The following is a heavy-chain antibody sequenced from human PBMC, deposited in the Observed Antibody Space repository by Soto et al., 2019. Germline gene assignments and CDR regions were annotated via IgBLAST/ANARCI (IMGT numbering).Heavy chain of an antibody. CDR2: IKRKIDGETT. CDR1: GFTFSNAC. V-gene: IGHV3-15*07. Sequence: EVQLVDSGGALVKPGGSLRLSCAASGFTFSNACMNWVRQAPGKGLEWVGRIKRKIDGETTAYAAPVKGRFTVPRDDAENTLYLQMKGRKVEDTAVYYCTTGSYEGSWGQGILVTVSS. J-gene: IGHJ5*02. D-gene: IGHD1-26*01. CDR3: TTGSYEGS.